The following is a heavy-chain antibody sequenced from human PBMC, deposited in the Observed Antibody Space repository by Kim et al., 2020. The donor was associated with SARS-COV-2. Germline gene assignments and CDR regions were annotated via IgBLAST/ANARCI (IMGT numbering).Heavy chain of an antibody. CDR1: GYTFTSYD. V-gene: IGHV1-8*01. CDR2: MNPNSGNT. CDR3: ATTSTVRGAVFDY. J-gene: IGHJ4*02. Sequence: ASVKVSCKASGYTFTSYDINWVRQATGQGLEWMGWMNPNSGNTGYAQKFQGRVTMTRNTSISTAYMELSSLRSEDTAVYYCATTSTVRGAVFDYWGQGTLVTVSS. D-gene: IGHD4-17*01.